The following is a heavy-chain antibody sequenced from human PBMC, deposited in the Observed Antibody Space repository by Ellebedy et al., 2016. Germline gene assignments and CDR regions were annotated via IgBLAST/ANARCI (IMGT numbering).Heavy chain of an antibody. J-gene: IGHJ6*04. Sequence: GGSLRLSXAASGFTFSNYAMGWVRQAPGKGLEWVSSIIGSGGSTFYADSVKGRFTISRDNSKNTVYLQTNSLRAEDTAVYYCAKFRGGPVSKMEVWGSGTTVTVSS. V-gene: IGHV3-23*01. D-gene: IGHD2-15*01. CDR3: AKFRGGPVSKMEV. CDR2: IIGSGGST. CDR1: GFTFSNYA.